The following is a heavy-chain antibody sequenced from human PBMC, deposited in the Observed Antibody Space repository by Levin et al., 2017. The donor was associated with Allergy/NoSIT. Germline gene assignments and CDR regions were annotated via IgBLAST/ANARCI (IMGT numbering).Heavy chain of an antibody. Sequence: GESLKISCQGSGYSFTSYWIGWVRQMPGKGLEWMGIIYPGDSDTRYSPSFQGQVTISADKSISTAYLQWSSLKASDSGIYYCARRGTRDYYYYMDVWGKGTTVTVSS. CDR1: GYSFTSYW. J-gene: IGHJ6*03. CDR2: IYPGDSDT. D-gene: IGHD1-1*01. CDR3: ARRGTRDYYYYMDV. V-gene: IGHV5-51*01.